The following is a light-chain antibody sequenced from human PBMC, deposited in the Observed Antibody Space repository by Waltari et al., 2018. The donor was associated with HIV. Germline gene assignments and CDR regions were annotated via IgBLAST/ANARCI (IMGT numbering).Light chain of an antibody. J-gene: IGLJ2*01. V-gene: IGLV2-14*03. CDR1: SSDVGGYNY. CDR3: SSYTTSRTVV. Sequence: QSALTQPASVSGSPGQSITISCTGTSSDVGGYNYVSWYQQHPGKAPKLMVYDVTNRPSGVSNRFSGSKSCNTACLTISGLQAEDEADYYCSSYTTSRTVVFGGGTKLTVL. CDR2: DVT.